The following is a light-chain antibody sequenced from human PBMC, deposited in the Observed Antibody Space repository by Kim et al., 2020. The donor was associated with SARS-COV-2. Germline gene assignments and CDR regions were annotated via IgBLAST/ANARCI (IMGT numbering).Light chain of an antibody. V-gene: IGKV1-8*01. CDR3: QQGYSYPLT. CDR1: QRIRSY. Sequence: SFAGDRVTITCRASQRIRSYLAWYQQKPGKAPILLMYEASTLQSGVPSSFSGSGSGTDFTLTISCLQPEDFATYYCQQGYSYPLTFGGGTKVEIK. CDR2: EAS. J-gene: IGKJ4*01.